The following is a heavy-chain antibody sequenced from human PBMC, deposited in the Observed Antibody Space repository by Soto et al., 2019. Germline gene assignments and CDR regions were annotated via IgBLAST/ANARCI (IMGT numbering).Heavy chain of an antibody. Sequence: GGSLRLSCAASGFTFSSYSMNWVRQAPGKGLEWVSSISSSSSYIYYADSVKGRFTISRDNAKNSLYLQMNSLRAEDTAVYYCARESRIAAAGAPFDYGGQGTLVTVSS. V-gene: IGHV3-21*01. D-gene: IGHD6-13*01. CDR3: ARESRIAAAGAPFDY. CDR1: GFTFSSYS. J-gene: IGHJ4*02. CDR2: ISSSSSYI.